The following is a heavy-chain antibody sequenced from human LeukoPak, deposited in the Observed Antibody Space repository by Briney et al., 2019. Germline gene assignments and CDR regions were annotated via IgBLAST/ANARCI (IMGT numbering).Heavy chain of an antibody. CDR1: GGSISSGGYY. V-gene: IGHV4-31*03. CDR2: IYYSGST. D-gene: IGHD6-13*01. CDR3: ARGPYSSSWLYYFDY. Sequence: SETLSLTCTVSGGSISSGGYYWSWIRQHPGKGLEWIGYIYYSGSTYYNPSLKSRVTISVDTSKNQFSLKLSSVTAADTAVYYCARGPYSSSWLYYFDYWGQGTLVTVSS. J-gene: IGHJ4*02.